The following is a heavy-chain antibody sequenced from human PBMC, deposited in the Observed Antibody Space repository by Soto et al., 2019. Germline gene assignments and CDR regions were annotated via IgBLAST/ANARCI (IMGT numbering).Heavy chain of an antibody. V-gene: IGHV3-30-3*01. CDR2: ISYDGSNK. D-gene: IGHD3-10*01. CDR3: ARDPMGRYYGSGSYYFDY. J-gene: IGHJ4*02. CDR1: GFTFSSYA. Sequence: QAQLVESGGGVVQPGRSVRLSCAASGFTFSSYAMHWVRQAPGKGLEWVAFISYDGSNKYYADSVKGRFTISRDNSKNTLYLQMNSLRAEDTAVYYCARDPMGRYYGSGSYYFDYWGQGTLVTVSS.